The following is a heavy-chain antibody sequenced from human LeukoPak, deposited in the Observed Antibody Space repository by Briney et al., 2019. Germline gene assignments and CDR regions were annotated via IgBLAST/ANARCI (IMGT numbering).Heavy chain of an antibody. V-gene: IGHV3-7*01. J-gene: IGHJ6*03. D-gene: IGHD2-8*01. Sequence: GGSLRLSCAASGFTFSSYRMSWVRQAPGKGLEWVANIKQDGSEEYYVDSVKGRFTISRNNAKNSLYLQMNSLRAEDTAVYYCARASAMLLGVYYYYMDVWGKGTTVTVSS. CDR1: GFTFSSYR. CDR2: IKQDGSEE. CDR3: ARASAMLLGVYYYYMDV.